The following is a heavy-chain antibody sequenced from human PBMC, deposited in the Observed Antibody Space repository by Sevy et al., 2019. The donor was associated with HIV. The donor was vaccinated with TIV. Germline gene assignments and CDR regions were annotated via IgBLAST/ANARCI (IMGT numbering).Heavy chain of an antibody. CDR3: ARFLSTSYYYYSAIDV. V-gene: IGHV1-8*01. Sequence: ASVKVSCKASGYTFTSYDINWVRQATGQGLEWMGWMNPNSGNTGYAQKFQGRVTMNRNTYISTAYMELSSLRSEDTAVYYCARFLSTSYYYYSAIDVWGQGTTVTVSS. CDR2: MNPNSGNT. D-gene: IGHD2-2*01. J-gene: IGHJ6*02. CDR1: GYTFTSYD.